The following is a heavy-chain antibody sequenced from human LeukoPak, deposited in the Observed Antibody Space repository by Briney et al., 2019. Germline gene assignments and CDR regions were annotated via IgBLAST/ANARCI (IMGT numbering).Heavy chain of an antibody. J-gene: IGHJ4*02. CDR2: MNPNSGNT. Sequence: GASVKVSCKASGYTFTSYEINWVRQATGQGLEWMGWMNPNSGNTGYAQKFQGRVTLTRNTSISTAYMELSSLRSEDTAVYYCARGRVLYYASSGYYDYWGQGTLVTVSS. D-gene: IGHD3-22*01. CDR3: ARGRVLYYASSGYYDY. V-gene: IGHV1-8*02. CDR1: GYTFTSYE.